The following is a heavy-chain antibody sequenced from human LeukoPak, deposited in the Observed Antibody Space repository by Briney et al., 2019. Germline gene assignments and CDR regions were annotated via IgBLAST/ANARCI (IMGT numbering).Heavy chain of an antibody. D-gene: IGHD2-8*01. J-gene: IGHJ6*03. CDR1: GGSISSGSYY. V-gene: IGHV4-61*02. Sequence: PSETLSLTCTVSGGSISSGSYYWSWIRQPAGKGLEWIGRIYTSGSTNYNPSLTSRVTISVDTSKNQFSLKLSSVTAADTAVYYCARDIPLYCTNGVCPFSDYYYYMDVWGKGTTVTVSS. CDR3: ARDIPLYCTNGVCPFSDYYYYMDV. CDR2: IYTSGST.